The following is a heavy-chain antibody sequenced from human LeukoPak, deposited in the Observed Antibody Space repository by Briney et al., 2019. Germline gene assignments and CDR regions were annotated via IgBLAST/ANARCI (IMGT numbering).Heavy chain of an antibody. V-gene: IGHV1-2*02. J-gene: IGHJ4*02. CDR3: AREGNGLLSKDLDY. Sequence: GASVKVSCKGSGYTFTGYYLHWVRQAPGQGLEWVGYINPRDGGTSSPPNFRGRVTMTTDASSSTVYMELSRLTSDDTAIYYCAREGNGLLSKDLDYWGRGTLVTVSS. D-gene: IGHD2-15*01. CDR2: INPRDGGT. CDR1: GYTFTGYY.